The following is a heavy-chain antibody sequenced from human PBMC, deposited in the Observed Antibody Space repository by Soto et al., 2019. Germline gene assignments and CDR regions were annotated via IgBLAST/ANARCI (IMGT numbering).Heavy chain of an antibody. CDR2: IYYSGST. CDR1: GGSISSVGYY. Sequence: QVQLQESGPGLVKPSQTLSLTCTVSGGSISSVGYYWSWIRQHPGKGLEWIGYIYYSGSTYYNPSLKSRVTISVDTSKNQFSLKLSSVTAADTAVYYCARVPSIAARPSWFDPWGQGTLVTVSS. J-gene: IGHJ5*02. D-gene: IGHD6-6*01. CDR3: ARVPSIAARPSWFDP. V-gene: IGHV4-31*03.